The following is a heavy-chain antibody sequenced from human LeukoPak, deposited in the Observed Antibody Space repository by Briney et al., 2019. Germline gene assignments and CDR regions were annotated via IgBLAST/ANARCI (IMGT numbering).Heavy chain of an antibody. D-gene: IGHD1-14*01. V-gene: IGHV1-8*01. CDR3: ARQRGRNPYYYGMDV. CDR2: MNPNSGNT. Sequence: GASVKVSCKASGYTFTSYDINWVRQATGQGLEWMGWMNPNSGNTGYAQKFQGRVTMIRNTSISTAYMELSSLRSEDTAVYYCARQRGRNPYYYGMDVWGQGTTVTVSS. J-gene: IGHJ6*02. CDR1: GYTFTSYD.